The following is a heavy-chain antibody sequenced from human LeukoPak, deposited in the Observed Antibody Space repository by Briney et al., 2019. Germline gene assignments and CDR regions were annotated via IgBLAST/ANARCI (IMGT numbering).Heavy chain of an antibody. CDR3: AREKLDTRGYVDY. D-gene: IGHD3-22*01. J-gene: IGHJ4*02. CDR2: IKQDGTDK. CDR1: GFTFSTYW. Sequence: GGSLRLSCAGSGFTFSTYWMSWVRQAPGKGLDWVANIKQDGTDKYYVDSVKGRFTISRDNAKNLLYQQMNSLRAEDTAVYYCAREKLDTRGYVDYWGQGTLVTVSS. V-gene: IGHV3-7*01.